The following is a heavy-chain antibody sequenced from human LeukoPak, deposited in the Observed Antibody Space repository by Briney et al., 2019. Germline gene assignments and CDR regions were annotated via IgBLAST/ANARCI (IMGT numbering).Heavy chain of an antibody. D-gene: IGHD4-17*01. V-gene: IGHV3-7*01. CDR2: INLAGSEK. CDR3: ARGSYGDYLDY. J-gene: IGHJ4*02. Sequence: PGGSLRRSCAASGFTFSSYWMSWVCQGPRKGLGWVANINLAGSEKSYVDSVKGRFTISRDNAKNSLYLQMNSLRREDTAVYYCARGSYGDYLDYRGQGTLVTVSS. CDR1: GFTFSSYW.